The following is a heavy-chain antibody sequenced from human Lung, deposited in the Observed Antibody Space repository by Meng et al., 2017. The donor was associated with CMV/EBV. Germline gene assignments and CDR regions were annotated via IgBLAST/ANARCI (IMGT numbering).Heavy chain of an antibody. CDR1: GFTSSYAW. V-gene: IGHV3-15*01. CDR2: IKSKSDGGTA. D-gene: IGHD3-3*01. CDR3: ATETPYYNFWSGTSGRLY. Sequence: GGSLRLSCAASGFTSSYAWLSWVRQAQGKGLEWVGRIKSKSDGGTADYAAPVKGRFTISRYDSSDTLFLQMNSLKPEDTAVYYCATETPYYNFWSGTSGRLYWGQGTXVTVSS. J-gene: IGHJ4*02.